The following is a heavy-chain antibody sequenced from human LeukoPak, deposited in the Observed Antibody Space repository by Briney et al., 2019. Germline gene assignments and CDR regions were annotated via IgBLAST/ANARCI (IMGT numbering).Heavy chain of an antibody. V-gene: IGHV3-23*01. J-gene: IGHJ4*02. Sequence: PGGSLRLSCAASGFTFSSYGMSWVRQAPGKGLEWVSAISGSGGSTYYADSVKGRFTISRDNSKNTLYLQMNSLRAEDTAVYYCAKKIVVPTATASDYWGQGTLVTVSS. D-gene: IGHD2-2*01. CDR1: GFTFSSYG. CDR3: AKKIVVPTATASDY. CDR2: ISGSGGST.